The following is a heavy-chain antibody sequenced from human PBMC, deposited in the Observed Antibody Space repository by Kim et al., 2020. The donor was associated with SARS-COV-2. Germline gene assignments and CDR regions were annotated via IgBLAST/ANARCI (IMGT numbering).Heavy chain of an antibody. CDR2: ISHDGNDK. CDR3: VRGGGMTIFAY. Sequence: GGSLRLSCAASEFTFSTSWMSWVRQAPGKGLEWVARISHDGNDKYYVDSVKGRFAISRDNAKNSLYLQMNSLRAEDTAMYYCVRGGGMTIFAYWGLGTLV. J-gene: IGHJ4*02. D-gene: IGHD3-10*01. CDR1: EFTFSTSW. V-gene: IGHV3-7*03.